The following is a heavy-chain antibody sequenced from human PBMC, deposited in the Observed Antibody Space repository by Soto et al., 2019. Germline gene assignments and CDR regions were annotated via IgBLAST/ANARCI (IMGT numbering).Heavy chain of an antibody. D-gene: IGHD6-19*01. CDR1: GYTFTSYG. CDR3: ARGQWLAEIDY. V-gene: IGHV1-18*01. J-gene: IGHJ4*02. Sequence: QVQVVQSGAEVKKPGASVKVSCKASGYTFTSYGINWVRQAPGQGLEWMGWISGYNGNTNFAKKFQGRVTMTTDTSTSTAFMELRTLTSDDTAVYYCARGQWLAEIDYWGQGTLVTVSS. CDR2: ISGYNGNT.